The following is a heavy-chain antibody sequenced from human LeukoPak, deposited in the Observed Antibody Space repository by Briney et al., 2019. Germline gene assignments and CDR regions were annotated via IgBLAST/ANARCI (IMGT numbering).Heavy chain of an antibody. V-gene: IGHV1-69*04. Sequence: GASVKVSCKASGGTFSSYAISWVRQAPGQGLEWMGRIIPILGIANYAQKFQGRVTITADKSTSTAYMELSSLRSEDTAVYYCARGFTTIPDYFDYWGQGTLVTVSS. J-gene: IGHJ4*02. CDR1: GGTFSSYA. D-gene: IGHD3-22*01. CDR3: ARGFTTIPDYFDY. CDR2: IIPILGIA.